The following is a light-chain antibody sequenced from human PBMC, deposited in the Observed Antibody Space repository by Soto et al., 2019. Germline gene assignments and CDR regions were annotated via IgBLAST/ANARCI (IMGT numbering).Light chain of an antibody. CDR2: GAS. CDR1: QSVSS. CDR3: QQYGSSGT. Sequence: IVMTQSPATLSVSPGDRATLSCRASQSVSSIAWYQQKPGQVPRVLIYGASNRATGIPDRFSGSGSGTDFTLTISRLEPEDFAVYYCQQYGSSGTFGQGTKVDIK. J-gene: IGKJ1*01. V-gene: IGKV3-20*01.